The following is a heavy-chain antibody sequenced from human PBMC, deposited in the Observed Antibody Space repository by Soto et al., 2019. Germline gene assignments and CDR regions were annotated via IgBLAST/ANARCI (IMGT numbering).Heavy chain of an antibody. CDR3: ARGRGVWGSYHYNWFDP. CDR1: GGSFSGYY. D-gene: IGHD3-16*02. J-gene: IGHJ5*02. CDR2: INHSGST. Sequence: SETLSLTCAVYGGSFSGYYWSWIRQPPGKGLEWIGEINHSGSTNYNLSLKSRVTISVDTSKNQFSLKLSSVTAADTAVYYCARGRGVWGSYHYNWFDPWGQGTLVTVSS. V-gene: IGHV4-34*01.